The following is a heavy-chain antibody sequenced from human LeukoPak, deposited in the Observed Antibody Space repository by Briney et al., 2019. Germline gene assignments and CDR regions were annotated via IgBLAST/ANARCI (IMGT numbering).Heavy chain of an antibody. D-gene: IGHD4-23*01. CDR2: IYPGDSDT. J-gene: IGHJ3*02. CDR1: GYSFTSYW. CDR3: ARGYGGNSNDAFDI. V-gene: IGHV5-51*01. Sequence: GESLKISCKCSGYSFTSYWIGWVRQMPGKGLEWMGMIYPGDSDTRYSPSFQGQVTISPDNYTSTAYAQWTSLRAPDTAMYYCARGYGGNSNDAFDIWGQGTMVTVSS.